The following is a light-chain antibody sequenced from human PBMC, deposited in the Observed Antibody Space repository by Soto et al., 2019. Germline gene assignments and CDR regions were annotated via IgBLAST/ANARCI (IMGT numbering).Light chain of an antibody. CDR2: DTN. Sequence: QAVVTQEPSLTVSPGGPVTLTCGSSTGAVTSGHYPYWFQQKPGQAPRTLIYDTNKRHSWTPARFSGSLLGGNAALILSGAQSEDEAEYYCLLSYSGAAVFGGGTQLTVL. J-gene: IGLJ7*01. CDR1: TGAVTSGHY. V-gene: IGLV7-46*01. CDR3: LLSYSGAAV.